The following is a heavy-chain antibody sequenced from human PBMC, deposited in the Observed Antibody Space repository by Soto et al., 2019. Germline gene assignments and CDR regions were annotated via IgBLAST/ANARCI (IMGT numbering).Heavy chain of an antibody. D-gene: IGHD3-22*01. J-gene: IGHJ4*02. V-gene: IGHV1-69*02. CDR2: IIPILGIA. CDR3: ARGPNYDSSGYYGY. Sequence: QVQLVQSGAEVKKPGSSVKVSCKASGGTFSSYTISWVRQAPGQGLEWMGRIIPILGIANYAQKFQGRVTITADKSTRTAYMELSSLRSEDTAVYYCARGPNYDSSGYYGYWGQGTLVTVSS. CDR1: GGTFSSYT.